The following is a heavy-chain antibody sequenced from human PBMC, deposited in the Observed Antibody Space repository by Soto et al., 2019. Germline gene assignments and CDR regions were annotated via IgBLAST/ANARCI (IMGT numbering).Heavy chain of an antibody. CDR1: GFTFSGYS. Sequence: GGSLRLSCAASGFTFSGYSVNWVRQAPGKGLEWISYISSGSKTIYYADSVRGRFIVSRDNAKNSQYLQMNSLRDEDTAVYYCVREDILGVRSFDYWGQGTLVTVSS. V-gene: IGHV3-48*02. J-gene: IGHJ4*02. CDR2: ISSGSKTI. CDR3: VREDILGVRSFDY. D-gene: IGHD3-9*01.